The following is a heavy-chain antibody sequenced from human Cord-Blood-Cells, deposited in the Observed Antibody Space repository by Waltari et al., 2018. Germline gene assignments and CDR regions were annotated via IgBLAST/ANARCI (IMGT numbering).Heavy chain of an antibody. V-gene: IGHV1-69*01. J-gene: IGHJ5*02. CDR2: IIPIFGTA. CDR1: GGTFSSYA. D-gene: IGHD3-16*02. CDR3: AREPYDYVWGSYRGFDP. Sequence: QVQLVQSGAEVKKPGSSVKVSCKASGGTFSSYAISWVRQAPGQGLEWMGGIIPIFGTANYAQKFQGRVTITADESTSTAYMELNSLRSEDTAVYYCAREPYDYVWGSYRGFDPWGQGTLVTVSS.